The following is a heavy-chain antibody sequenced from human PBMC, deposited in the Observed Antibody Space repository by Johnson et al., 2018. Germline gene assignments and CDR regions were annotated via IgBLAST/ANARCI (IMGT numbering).Heavy chain of an antibody. Sequence: VQLVESGGGVVQPGRSLRLSCAASGFTFSRFAMHWVRQAPGKGLKWVALIWYDGSNKYYTDSVKGRFTISRDNSKNKLYLQMNSLRAEDTAVYYCARCPMVRGVDTPNYYYYGLDVWGQGTTVTVSS. J-gene: IGHJ6*02. CDR2: IWYDGSNK. CDR1: GFTFSRFA. D-gene: IGHD3-10*01. V-gene: IGHV3-33*01. CDR3: ARCPMVRGVDTPNYYYYGLDV.